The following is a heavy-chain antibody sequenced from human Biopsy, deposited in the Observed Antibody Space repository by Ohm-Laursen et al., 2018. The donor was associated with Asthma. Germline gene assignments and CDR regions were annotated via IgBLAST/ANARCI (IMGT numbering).Heavy chain of an antibody. CDR1: GGTFSNFA. V-gene: IGHV1-69*13. CDR3: ARCQVGYSSGWSLLLKKIYYSGMDV. Sequence: SVYASCKAPGGTFSNFAISWARQAPGQGLEWLGGIMTVFGTTNYAQKFQGRVTITADESTSTAYMEVTSLRSEDTAIYYCARCQVGYSSGWSLLLKKIYYSGMDVWGQGTAVTVSS. D-gene: IGHD6-19*01. J-gene: IGHJ6*02. CDR2: IMTVFGTT.